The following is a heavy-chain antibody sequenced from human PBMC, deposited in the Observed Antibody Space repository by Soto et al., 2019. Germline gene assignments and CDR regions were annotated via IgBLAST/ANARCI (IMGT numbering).Heavy chain of an antibody. CDR1: GFTFSNYV. D-gene: IGHD1-26*01. CDR3: AKGSESYSLDWYFDL. V-gene: IGHV3-30*18. CDR2: ISYDGSNK. Sequence: QVQLVESGGGVVQPGRSLRLSCAASGFTFSNYVMHWVRQAPGKGLEWVAVISYDGSNKYYADSVKGRFTISRDNSKTTLYQQMNSLRAEDTAVYYCAKGSESYSLDWYFDLWGRGTLVTVSS. J-gene: IGHJ2*01.